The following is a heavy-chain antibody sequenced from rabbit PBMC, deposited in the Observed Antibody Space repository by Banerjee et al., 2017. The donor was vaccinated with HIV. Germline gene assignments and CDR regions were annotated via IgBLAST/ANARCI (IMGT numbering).Heavy chain of an antibody. Sequence: QEQLEESGGDLVKPKGSLTLTCTASGFSFSNKYVMCWVRQAPGKGLEWIACINTSSGNTVYASWAKGRFTISKTSSTTVTLQMTSLTAADTATYFCAREFYDDYLDWFNLWGPGTPRHRL. D-gene: IGHD2-1*01. J-gene: IGHJ4*01. CDR3: AREFYDDYLDWFNL. CDR2: INTSSGNT. V-gene: IGHV1S45*01. CDR1: GFSFSNKYV.